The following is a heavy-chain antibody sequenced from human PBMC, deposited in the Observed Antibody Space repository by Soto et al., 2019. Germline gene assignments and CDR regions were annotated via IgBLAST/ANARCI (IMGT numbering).Heavy chain of an antibody. Sequence: ASVKVSCKTSGYTFTEYYTHWVRQAPGQGLEWMGWMNPKSGGAYFAQKFQGRVTLTRDTSIGTAYIEVNSLTSDDTAVYFCTRENIEISDGLYKAFDIWGPGTTVTVS. CDR2: MNPKSGGA. J-gene: IGHJ3*02. V-gene: IGHV1-2*02. CDR3: TRENIEISDGLYKAFDI. D-gene: IGHD2-15*01. CDR1: GYTFTEYY.